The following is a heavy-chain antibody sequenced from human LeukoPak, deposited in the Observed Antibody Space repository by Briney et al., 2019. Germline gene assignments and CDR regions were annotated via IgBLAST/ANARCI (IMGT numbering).Heavy chain of an antibody. Sequence: SETLSLTCTVSGGSISSGSYYWSWIRQPAGKGLKWIGRIYASGSTNYNPSLKSRVTISVDTSKNQFSLKLSSVTAADTAVYYCARVSSGMNELRTWGQGTLVTVSS. CDR3: ARVSSGMNELRT. J-gene: IGHJ5*02. D-gene: IGHD1-7*01. V-gene: IGHV4-61*02. CDR1: GGSISSGSYY. CDR2: IYASGST.